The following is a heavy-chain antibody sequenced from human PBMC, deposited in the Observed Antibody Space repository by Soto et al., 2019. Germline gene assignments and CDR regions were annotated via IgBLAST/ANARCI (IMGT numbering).Heavy chain of an antibody. J-gene: IGHJ4*02. Sequence: AASVKVSCKASGYTFSDYYIHWVRQAPGQGLEWMGWINPNSGGTKYAPKFQGGVTMTRDTSITTAYMELSRLRSGDTAVYYCARKPATAKPEGVDFWGQGTLVTVSS. CDR1: GYTFSDYY. CDR2: INPNSGGT. V-gene: IGHV1-2*02. CDR3: ARKPATAKPEGVDF. D-gene: IGHD1-1*01.